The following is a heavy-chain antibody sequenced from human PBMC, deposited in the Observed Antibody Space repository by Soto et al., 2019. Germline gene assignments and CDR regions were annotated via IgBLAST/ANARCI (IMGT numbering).Heavy chain of an antibody. CDR3: ARGGIAAAATGGLFDY. Sequence: SETLSLTCTVSGGSISSYYWSWIRQPPGKGLEWIGYIYYSGSTNYNPSLKSRVTISVDTSKNQFSLKLSSVTAADTAVYYCARGGIAAAATGGLFDYWGQGTLVTVSS. V-gene: IGHV4-59*01. CDR2: IYYSGST. CDR1: GGSISSYY. J-gene: IGHJ4*02. D-gene: IGHD6-13*01.